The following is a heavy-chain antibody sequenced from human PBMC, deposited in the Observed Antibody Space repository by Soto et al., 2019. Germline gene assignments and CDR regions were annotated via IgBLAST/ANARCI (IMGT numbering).Heavy chain of an antibody. CDR3: AKGGSSSARYFDR. J-gene: IGHJ5*02. D-gene: IGHD6-6*01. V-gene: IGHV3-30*18. Sequence: QVQVVESGGGVVQPGRSLRLSCAASGFTFSSYGMHWVRQAPGKGLEWVAIISWDGNNKYYADSVRGRCTISRDTSKNTLFLQMNSLRAEDTAVYYCAKGGSSSARYFDRWGQGTLVTVSS. CDR1: GFTFSSYG. CDR2: ISWDGNNK.